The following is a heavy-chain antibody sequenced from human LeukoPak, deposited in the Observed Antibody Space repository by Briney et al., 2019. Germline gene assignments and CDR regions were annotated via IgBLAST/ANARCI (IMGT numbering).Heavy chain of an antibody. CDR3: ARTSELPGLYYFDY. Sequence: PSETLSLTCTVSGGSISSYYWSWIRQPPGKGLEWIGYIYYSGSTNYNPSLKSRVTISVDTSKNQFSLKLSSVTAADTAVYYCARTSELPGLYYFDYWGQGTLVTVSS. J-gene: IGHJ4*02. CDR1: GGSISSYY. D-gene: IGHD1-26*01. V-gene: IGHV4-59*01. CDR2: IYYSGST.